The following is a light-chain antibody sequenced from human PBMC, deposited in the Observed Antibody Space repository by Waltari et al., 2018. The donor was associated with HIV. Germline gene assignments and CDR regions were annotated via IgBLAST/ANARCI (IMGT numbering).Light chain of an antibody. CDR1: QSVLYSSNHKNY. J-gene: IGKJ2*01. CDR3: QQHSSTPYT. V-gene: IGKV4-1*01. CDR2: WAS. Sequence: DIVMTQSPDSLAVSLGERATINCKSSQSVLYSSNHKNYLAWYQQKPGQPPKLRIYWASTRESGVPDRFSGSGSGTDFTLTISSLQAEDVAVYYCQQHSSTPYTFGQGTKLEIK.